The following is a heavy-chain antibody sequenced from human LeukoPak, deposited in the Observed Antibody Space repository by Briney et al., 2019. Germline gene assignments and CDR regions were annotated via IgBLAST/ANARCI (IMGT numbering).Heavy chain of an antibody. CDR2: IYYSGST. CDR1: GGSISSGGYY. CDR3: AREPYCGGDCYSGVFD. V-gene: IGHV4-31*03. J-gene: IGHJ4*02. D-gene: IGHD2-21*02. Sequence: SQTLSLTCTVSGGSISSGGYYWSCIRQYPGTGLEWIGYIYYSGSTYYNPSLKSRVTISVDTSKNQFSLKLSSVTAADTAVYYCAREPYCGGDCYSGVFDWGQGTLVTVSS.